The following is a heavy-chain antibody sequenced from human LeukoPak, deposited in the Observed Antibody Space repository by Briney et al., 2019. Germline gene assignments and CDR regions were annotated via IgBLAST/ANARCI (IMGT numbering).Heavy chain of an antibody. V-gene: IGHV4-31*02. Sequence: SQTLSLTCFVSGDSIRNSGFYWSWIRQVPGMGLEWIGYIYSSGSTYFNPSLESRVSISLDTPKNQFSLKLTSVAAADRAVYYCARARVLNDDNGWFDPWGQGTLVTVSS. CDR2: IYSSGST. CDR1: GDSIRNSGFY. CDR3: ARARVLNDDNGWFDP. J-gene: IGHJ5*02. D-gene: IGHD1-1*01.